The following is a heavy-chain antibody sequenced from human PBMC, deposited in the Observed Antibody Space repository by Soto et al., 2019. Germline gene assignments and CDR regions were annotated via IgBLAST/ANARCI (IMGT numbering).Heavy chain of an antibody. D-gene: IGHD5-18*01. Sequence: GALRLSCAASGFTFSSYAMHWVRQAPGKGLEWLAVISHDGSTKYYADSVKGRFTVSRDNSKNSVYLQMNSLRAEDTAVYYCAKGDTAMAPDYWGQGTLVTVSS. J-gene: IGHJ4*02. CDR1: GFTFSSYA. CDR2: ISHDGSTK. V-gene: IGHV3-30*04. CDR3: AKGDTAMAPDY.